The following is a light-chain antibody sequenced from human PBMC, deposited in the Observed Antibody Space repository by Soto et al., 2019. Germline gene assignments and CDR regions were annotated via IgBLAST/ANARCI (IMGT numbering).Light chain of an antibody. CDR2: DVT. J-gene: IGLJ1*01. V-gene: IGLV2-14*03. CDR3: CSYRSDNSRFYV. Sequence: QSVLARPASVSGTPGQSITISCTGTHNDVGHENFVSCYHKHPDKVPKLIIYDVTRRASGISSRFSASKSGNTAYLAISGLQADEEADYYCCSYRSDNSRFYVFGTGTKVTVL. CDR1: HNDVGHENF.